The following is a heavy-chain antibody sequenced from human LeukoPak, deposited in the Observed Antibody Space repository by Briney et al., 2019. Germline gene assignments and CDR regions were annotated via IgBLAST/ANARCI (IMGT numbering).Heavy chain of an antibody. CDR3: ARDSSDFWSGYNWFDP. CDR2: IYTSGST. CDR1: GGSINNDY. V-gene: IGHV4-4*07. J-gene: IGHJ5*02. Sequence: SETLSLTCSVSGGSINNDYWSWVRQPPGKGLEWIGRIYTSGSTNYNPSLKSRVTMSVDTSKNQFSLKLSSVTAADTAVYYCARDSSDFWSGYNWFDPWGQGTLVTVSS. D-gene: IGHD3-3*01.